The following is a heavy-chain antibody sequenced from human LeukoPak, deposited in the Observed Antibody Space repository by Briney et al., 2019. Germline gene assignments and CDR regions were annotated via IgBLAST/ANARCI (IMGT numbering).Heavy chain of an antibody. V-gene: IGHV3-21*01. Sequence: GGSLRLSCAASGFTFSSYSMNWVRQAPGKGLEWVSSISTSSTYIYYADSVKGRFTISRDNAKNSLYLQMNSLRAEDTAVYYCARHEPVITLSSYYYGMDVWGPGTTVTVSS. CDR2: ISTSSTYI. D-gene: IGHD1-14*01. CDR3: ARHEPVITLSSYYYGMDV. CDR1: GFTFSSYS. J-gene: IGHJ6*02.